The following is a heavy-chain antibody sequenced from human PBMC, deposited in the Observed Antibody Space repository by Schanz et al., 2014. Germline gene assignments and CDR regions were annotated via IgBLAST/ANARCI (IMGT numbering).Heavy chain of an antibody. J-gene: IGHJ4*02. Sequence: EVQLLESGGGLVQPGGSLRLSCATSGFTFSSYAMSWVRQAPGKGLEWVSAISGSGGSTYYADSVKGRFTISRDNAENTLCLQMNSLRAEDTAVYYCARKVVATIGGYYDNWGQGTLVIVSS. CDR2: ISGSGGST. D-gene: IGHD5-12*01. CDR1: GFTFSSYA. CDR3: ARKVVATIGGYYDN. V-gene: IGHV3-23*01.